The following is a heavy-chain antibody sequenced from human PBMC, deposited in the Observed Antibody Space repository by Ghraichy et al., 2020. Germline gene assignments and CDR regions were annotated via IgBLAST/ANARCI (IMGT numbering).Heavy chain of an antibody. CDR1: GFIISYYG. CDR3: AKDPGIFGDYVYGIDV. V-gene: IGHV3-30*18. Sequence: SLRLSCPASGFIISYYGMHWVRQAPGKGLEWVAAMSYDENKKYYADSVKGRFTISRDNSKNTLYLQMDNLRAEDTAVYYCAKDPGIFGDYVYGIDVWGQGTTVTVSS. J-gene: IGHJ6*02. D-gene: IGHD3-10*02. CDR2: MSYDENKK.